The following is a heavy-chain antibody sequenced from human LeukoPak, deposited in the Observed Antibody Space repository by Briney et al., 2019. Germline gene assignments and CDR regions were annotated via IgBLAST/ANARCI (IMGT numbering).Heavy chain of an antibody. CDR3: ARDFRDDYGDLHPTDY. D-gene: IGHD4-17*01. CDR2: ISSSSSYI. CDR1: GFAFSSYS. Sequence: GGSLRLSCAASGFAFSSYSMNWVRQAPGKGLEWVSSISSSSSYIYYADSVKGRFTISRDNAKNSLYLQMNSLRAEDTAVYYCARDFRDDYGDLHPTDYWGQGTLVTVSS. V-gene: IGHV3-21*01. J-gene: IGHJ4*02.